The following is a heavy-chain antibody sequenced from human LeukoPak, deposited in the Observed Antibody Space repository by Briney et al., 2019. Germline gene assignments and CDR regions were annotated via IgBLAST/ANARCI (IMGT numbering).Heavy chain of an antibody. V-gene: IGHV3-23*01. D-gene: IGHD1-26*01. CDR1: GFTFSSYA. Sequence: QPGGSLRLSCAASGFTFSSYAMNWVRQAPGKGLEWVSTISNSGDRTYYADSVKGRLTISRDNSKNTLYLQMNSLRTEDTAVYYCAKDFVPRGGSYFPGFDYWGQGTLVIVSS. CDR3: AKDFVPRGGSYFPGFDY. J-gene: IGHJ4*02. CDR2: ISNSGDRT.